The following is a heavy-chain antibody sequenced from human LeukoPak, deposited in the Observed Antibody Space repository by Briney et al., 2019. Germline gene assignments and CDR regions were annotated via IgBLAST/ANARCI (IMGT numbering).Heavy chain of an antibody. J-gene: IGHJ4*02. Sequence: SETLSLTCTVSGGSISSYYWSWIRQPPGKGLEWIGYIYYSGSTNYNPSLKSRVTISVDTSKNQFSLKLSSVTAADTAVHYCARASYYYGSGSYRGYDYWGQGTLVTVSS. CDR1: GGSISSYY. CDR3: ARASYYYGSGSYRGYDY. D-gene: IGHD3-10*01. CDR2: IYYSGST. V-gene: IGHV4-59*01.